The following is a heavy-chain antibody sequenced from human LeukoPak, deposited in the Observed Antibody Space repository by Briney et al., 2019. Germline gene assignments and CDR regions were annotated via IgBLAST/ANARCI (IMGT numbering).Heavy chain of an antibody. CDR2: IYSGGST. CDR3: ARGPIVVPAAPFDY. D-gene: IGHD2-2*01. J-gene: IGHJ4*02. Sequence: GGSLRLSCAASGFTVSSNYMSWVRQAPGKGLEWVSVIYSGGSTYYADSVKGRFTIFRDNSKNTLYLQMNSLRAEDTAVYYCARGPIVVPAAPFDYWGQGTLVTVSS. CDR1: GFTVSSNY. V-gene: IGHV3-66*01.